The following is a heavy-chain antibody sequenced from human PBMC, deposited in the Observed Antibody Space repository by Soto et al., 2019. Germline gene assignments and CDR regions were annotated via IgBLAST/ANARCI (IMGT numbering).Heavy chain of an antibody. D-gene: IGHD3-3*01. Sequence: QVQLQESGPGLVKPSETLSLTCSVSGDSISTAYWSWIRQPPGKRLEYIGFIYNGGSPNYNPSLESRVSISPDTSKSQCSLKLSSVTAADTAVYYCARGEWFLRGYGMDVWGRGTTVTVS. CDR2: IYNGGSP. CDR3: ARGEWFLRGYGMDV. V-gene: IGHV4-59*01. CDR1: GDSISTAY. J-gene: IGHJ6*02.